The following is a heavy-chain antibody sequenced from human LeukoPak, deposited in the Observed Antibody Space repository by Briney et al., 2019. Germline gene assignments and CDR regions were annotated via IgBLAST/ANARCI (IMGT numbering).Heavy chain of an antibody. V-gene: IGHV1-2*02. J-gene: IGHJ4*02. CDR3: ARDPPSITIFGVVMGY. D-gene: IGHD3-3*01. Sequence: ASVKVSCKASGYTFTGYYMHWVRQAPGQGLEWMGWINPNSGGTNYAQKFQGRVTMTRDTSISTAYMELSRLRSDDTAVYYCARDPPSITIFGVVMGYWGQGTLVTVSP. CDR1: GYTFTGYY. CDR2: INPNSGGT.